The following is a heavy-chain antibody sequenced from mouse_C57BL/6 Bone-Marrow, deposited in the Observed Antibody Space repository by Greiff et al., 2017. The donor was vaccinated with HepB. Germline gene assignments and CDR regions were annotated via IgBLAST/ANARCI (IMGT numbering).Heavy chain of an antibody. D-gene: IGHD1-1*01. Sequence: QVQMQQPGAERGKPGAAVKLSCKASGNKFTSYWMQWVKQRPGQGLEWIGEIDPSDSYTNYNQKFKGKATLTVDTSSSTAYMQLSSLTSEDSAVYYCARERGYGSSSFAYCGQGTLVTVSA. V-gene: IGHV1-50*01. CDR2: IDPSDSYT. CDR3: ARERGYGSSSFAY. CDR1: GNKFTSYW. J-gene: IGHJ3*01.